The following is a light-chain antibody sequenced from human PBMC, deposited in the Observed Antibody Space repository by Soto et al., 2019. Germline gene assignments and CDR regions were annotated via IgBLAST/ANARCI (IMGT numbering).Light chain of an antibody. CDR3: SSYTSSSTRG. CDR2: EVR. Sequence: QSALTQPASVSGSPGQSITISCTGTSSDVGGYNYVSWYQQHPGKAPKLMIYEVRNRPSGVSNRFSGSKSGNTASLTISGLQAEDEADYYCSSYTSSSTRGFGGGTKLTVL. CDR1: SSDVGGYNY. V-gene: IGLV2-14*01. J-gene: IGLJ3*02.